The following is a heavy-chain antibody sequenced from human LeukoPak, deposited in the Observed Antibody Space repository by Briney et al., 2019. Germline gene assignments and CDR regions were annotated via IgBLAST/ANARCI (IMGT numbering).Heavy chain of an antibody. CDR1: GVSISSRSYY. CDR2: MHYSGST. J-gene: IGHJ5*02. Sequence: PSETLSLTCTVSGVSISSRSYYWGWIRQPPGKRLEWIGSMHYSGSTYYNPSLKSRVTISVDTSKNQFSLKLSSVTAADTAVYYCASLTVLEWLPFWFDPWGQGTLVTVSS. CDR3: ASLTVLEWLPFWFDP. D-gene: IGHD3-3*01. V-gene: IGHV4-39*01.